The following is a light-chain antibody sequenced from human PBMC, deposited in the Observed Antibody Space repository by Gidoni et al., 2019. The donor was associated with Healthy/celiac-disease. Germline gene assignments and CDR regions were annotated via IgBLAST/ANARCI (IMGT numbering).Light chain of an antibody. V-gene: IGKV1-39*01. Sequence: DIQMTQSPSSLSASVGDRVTITCRASQSISSYLNWYQQKPGKAPKLLIYAASSLQSGVPSRFSGIGSGTDFTLTISSLQPEDFATYYCQQSYSTPLTFGQXTRLEIK. CDR2: AAS. J-gene: IGKJ5*01. CDR1: QSISSY. CDR3: QQSYSTPLT.